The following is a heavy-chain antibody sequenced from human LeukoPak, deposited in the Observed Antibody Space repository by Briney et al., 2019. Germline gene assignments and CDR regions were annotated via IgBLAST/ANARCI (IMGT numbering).Heavy chain of an antibody. J-gene: IGHJ6*03. D-gene: IGHD6-19*01. CDR3: ARERVGGSESSGWYNRHYHMDV. V-gene: IGHV4-4*07. CDR2: LYAGGAT. Sequence: SETLSLTCTVSGGSLITYYWSWIRQPAGKGLEWIVRLYAGGATNYNPSVKSRVTISVDTSNNQFSLKLTSVTAADTTVYFCARERVGGSESSGWYNRHYHMDVWGKGTTVIVSS. CDR1: GGSLITYY.